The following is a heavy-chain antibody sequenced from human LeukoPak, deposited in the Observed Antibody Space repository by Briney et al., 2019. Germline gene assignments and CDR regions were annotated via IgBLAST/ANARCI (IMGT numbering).Heavy chain of an antibody. Sequence: KPGGSLRLSCEASGFTFSDYYLSWIRQAPGKGLEWISYVSGSSSHINYADSVKGRFTISRDNAKNSLYLQMNSLRAEDTAVYYCAIINDVDGGSYGYFDYWGQGTLVTVSS. CDR2: VSGSSSHI. V-gene: IGHV3-11*06. D-gene: IGHD1-26*01. CDR1: GFTFSDYY. CDR3: AIINDVDGGSYGYFDY. J-gene: IGHJ4*02.